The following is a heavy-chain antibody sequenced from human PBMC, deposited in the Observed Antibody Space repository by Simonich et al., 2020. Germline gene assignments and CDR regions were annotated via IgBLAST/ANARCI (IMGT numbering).Heavy chain of an antibody. D-gene: IGHD6-13*01. CDR3: ARVGYSNYYYYGMDV. V-gene: IGHV4-38-2*01. Sequence: QVQLQESGPGLVKPSETLSLTCAVSGYSISSGYYWCWIRQPPGKGLECIGSIYQSGATSYNPSLKSRVTISVDTSKNQFSLKLSAVTAADTAVYYCARVGYSNYYYYGMDVWGQGTTVTVSS. CDR2: IYQSGAT. J-gene: IGHJ6*02. CDR1: GYSISSGYY.